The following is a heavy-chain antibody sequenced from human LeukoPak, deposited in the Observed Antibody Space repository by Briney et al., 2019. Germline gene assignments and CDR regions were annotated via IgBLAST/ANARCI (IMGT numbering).Heavy chain of an antibody. CDR1: GFTFSSYA. V-gene: IGHV3-23*01. CDR3: AKDSRSLRFLEWSNYYMDV. CDR2: ISGSGGST. Sequence: GGSLRLSCAASGFTFSSYAMSWVRQAPGKGLEWVSAISGSGGSTYYADSVKGRFTISRDNSKNTLYLQMNSLRAEDTAVYYCAKDSRSLRFLEWSNYYMDVWGKGTTVTVSS. J-gene: IGHJ6*03. D-gene: IGHD3-3*01.